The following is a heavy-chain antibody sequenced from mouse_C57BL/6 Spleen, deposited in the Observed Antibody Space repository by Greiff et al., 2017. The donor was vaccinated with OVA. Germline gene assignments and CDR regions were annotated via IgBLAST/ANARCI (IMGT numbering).Heavy chain of an antibody. CDR2: IWRGGST. D-gene: IGHD2-1*01. CDR1: GFSLTSYG. J-gene: IGHJ2*01. CDR3: AKNGNYLYYFDY. Sequence: VQLQQSGPGLVQPSQSLSITCTVSGFSLTSYGVHWVRQSPGKGLEWLGVIWRGGSTDYNAAFMSRLSTTKDNSKSQVFLKMNRLQADDTAIYYCAKNGNYLYYFDYWGQGTTLTVSS. V-gene: IGHV2-5*01.